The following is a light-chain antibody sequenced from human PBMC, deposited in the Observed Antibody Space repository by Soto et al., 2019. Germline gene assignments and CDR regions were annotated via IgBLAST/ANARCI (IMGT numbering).Light chain of an antibody. Sequence: EIGLTQTPATLSWSPGERATLSCRVTSSGVSSYLAWYQQKPGQAPRLLIYGASNRATGTPARFSGSGSGTEFTLTISSLESEDFAVYYCQQYNNWPRTFGQGTKVDI. CDR1: SGVSSY. CDR2: GAS. J-gene: IGKJ1*01. CDR3: QQYNNWPRT. V-gene: IGKV3-15*01.